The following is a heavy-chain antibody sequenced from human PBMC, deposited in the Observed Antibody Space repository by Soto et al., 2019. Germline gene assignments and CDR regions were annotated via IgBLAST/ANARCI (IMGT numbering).Heavy chain of an antibody. Sequence: SETLSLTCSVCGGSFSGYYWSWIRQPPGKGLEWIGEINHSGSTNYNPSLKSRVTISVDTSKNQFSLKLSSVTAADTAVYYCARGGAVYSSSRATFSGYWGQGTLVTVPS. CDR3: ARGGAVYSSSRATFSGY. D-gene: IGHD6-6*01. V-gene: IGHV4-34*01. CDR1: GGSFSGYY. J-gene: IGHJ4*02. CDR2: INHSGST.